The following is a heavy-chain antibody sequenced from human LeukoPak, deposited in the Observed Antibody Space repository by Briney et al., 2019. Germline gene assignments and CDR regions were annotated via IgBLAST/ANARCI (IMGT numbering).Heavy chain of an antibody. CDR3: ARDLGAVSVDWFDP. D-gene: IGHD1-14*01. CDR1: GYTFTSYD. Sequence: ASVKVSCKASGYTFTSYDINWVRQATGQGLEWMGWMNPNSGNTGYAQKFQGRVTMTRDTSTSTVYMELSSLRSEDTAVYYCARDLGAVSVDWFDPWGQGTLVTVSS. J-gene: IGHJ5*02. V-gene: IGHV1-8*01. CDR2: MNPNSGNT.